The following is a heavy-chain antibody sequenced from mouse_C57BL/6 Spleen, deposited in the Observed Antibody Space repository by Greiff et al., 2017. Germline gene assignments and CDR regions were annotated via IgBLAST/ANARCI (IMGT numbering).Heavy chain of an antibody. J-gene: IGHJ3*01. CDR3: TPHYGSRRFAY. CDR2: IDPENGDT. D-gene: IGHD1-1*01. Sequence: VQLKESGAELVRPGASVKLSCTASGFNIKDDYMHWVKQRPEQGLEWIGWIDPENGDTEYASKFQGKATITADTSSNTAYLQLSSLTSEDTAVYYCTPHYGSRRFAYWGQGTLVTVSA. V-gene: IGHV14-4*01. CDR1: GFNIKDDY.